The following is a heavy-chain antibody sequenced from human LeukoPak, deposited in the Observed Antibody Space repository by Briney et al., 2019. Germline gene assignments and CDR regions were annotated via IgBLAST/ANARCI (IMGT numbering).Heavy chain of an antibody. D-gene: IGHD2-2*01. CDR2: IYYTGST. Sequence: SETLSLTCTVSGGSISSYYWSWIRQSPGTGLEWIGYIYYTGSTNYNPSFKSRVTISVDTSKNQFSLRLSSVTAADTAVYYCARGVVPAARLDDWGQGTLVTVSS. J-gene: IGHJ4*02. CDR1: GGSISSYY. V-gene: IGHV4-59*01. CDR3: ARGVVPAARLDD.